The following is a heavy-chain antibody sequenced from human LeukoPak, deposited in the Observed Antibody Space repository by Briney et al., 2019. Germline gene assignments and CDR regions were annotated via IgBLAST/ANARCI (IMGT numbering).Heavy chain of an antibody. J-gene: IGHJ4*02. CDR2: IIPIFGTA. Sequence: SVKVSCKASGGTFSSYAISWVRQAPGQGLEWKGGIIPIFGTANYAQKFQGRVTITADKSRSTAYMELSSLRSEDTAVYYCARARAAAGTLFDYWGQGTLVTVSS. V-gene: IGHV1-69*06. D-gene: IGHD6-13*01. CDR1: GGTFSSYA. CDR3: ARARAAAGTLFDY.